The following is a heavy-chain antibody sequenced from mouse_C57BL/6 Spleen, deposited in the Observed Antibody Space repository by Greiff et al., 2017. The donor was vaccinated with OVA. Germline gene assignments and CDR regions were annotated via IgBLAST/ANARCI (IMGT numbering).Heavy chain of an antibody. CDR3: ARSIYYGYDDGFAY. D-gene: IGHD2-2*01. Sequence: QVQLQQPGAELVRPGSSVKLSCKASGYTFTSYWMHWVKQRPIQGLEWIGNIDPSDSETHYNQKFKDKATLTVDKSSSTAYMQLSSLTSEDSAVYYCARSIYYGYDDGFAYWGQGTLVTVSA. CDR1: GYTFTSYW. V-gene: IGHV1-52*01. J-gene: IGHJ3*01. CDR2: IDPSDSET.